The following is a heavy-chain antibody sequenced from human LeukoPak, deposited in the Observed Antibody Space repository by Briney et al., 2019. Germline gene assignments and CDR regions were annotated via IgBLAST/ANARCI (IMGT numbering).Heavy chain of an antibody. CDR1: GDSVRSFH. CDR3: AGLVGRYSSGLYYYYFDY. V-gene: IGHV4-59*02. D-gene: IGHD3-22*01. J-gene: IGHJ4*02. Sequence: SETLSLTCTVSGDSVRSFHWSWIRQPPGKGLEWIGEMYLSGTTHSNPSVKSRVTISIDKSKNQFFLNLSSVTAADTAVYYCAGLVGRYSSGLYYYYFDYWGQGTLVTVSS. CDR2: MYLSGTT.